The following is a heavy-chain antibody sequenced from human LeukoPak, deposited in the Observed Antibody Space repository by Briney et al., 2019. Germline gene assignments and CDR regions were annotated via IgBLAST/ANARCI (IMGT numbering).Heavy chain of an antibody. J-gene: IGHJ4*02. CDR1: AFTFSNAW. V-gene: IGHV3-15*01. Sequence: GGSLTLSCAASAFTFSNAWMSSGRQAPGSGREWVGRIKRKGDDGTIDYAEPVKGRLSISRDDSKNTLYLQMNSLKSEDTAVYYCTAGTGRSDFDYWGQGTLVTVSS. CDR2: IKRKGDDGTI. D-gene: IGHD3/OR15-3a*01. CDR3: TAGTGRSDFDY.